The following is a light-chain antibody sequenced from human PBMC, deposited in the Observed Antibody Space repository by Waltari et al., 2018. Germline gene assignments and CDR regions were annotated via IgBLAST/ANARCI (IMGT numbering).Light chain of an antibody. J-gene: IGLJ2*01. CDR2: DDS. CDR1: NIENKA. CDR3: QVWDRSNEDAHPYGV. V-gene: IGLV3-21*02. Sequence: SGVLTQPPSVSVAPGQTAKITCRGANIENKAAHRHQQRPGQAPVLVIYDDSDRPSGIPERFSGSNSGNTATLTISRVEAGDEADYFCQVWDRSNEDAHPYGVFGGGTKLTVL.